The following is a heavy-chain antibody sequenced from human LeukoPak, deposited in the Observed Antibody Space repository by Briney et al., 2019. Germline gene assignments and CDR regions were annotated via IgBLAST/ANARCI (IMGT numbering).Heavy chain of an antibody. V-gene: IGHV3-30*18. CDR3: AKDEGIAVLYYYGMDV. CDR2: ISYDGSNK. J-gene: IGHJ6*02. D-gene: IGHD6-19*01. Sequence: GRSLRLSCAASGFTFSSYGMHWVRQAPGKGLEWVAVISYDGSNKYYADSVKGRFTISRANSKNTLYLQMNSLRAEDTAVYYCAKDEGIAVLYYYGMDVWGQGTTVTVSS. CDR1: GFTFSSYG.